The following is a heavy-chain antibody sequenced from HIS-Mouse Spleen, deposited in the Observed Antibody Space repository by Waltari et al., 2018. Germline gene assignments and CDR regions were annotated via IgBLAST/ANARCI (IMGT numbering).Heavy chain of an antibody. V-gene: IGHV4-39*07. CDR2: IYYSGST. CDR1: GGSIISSSYY. J-gene: IGHJ3*02. D-gene: IGHD2-8*01. Sequence: QLQLQESGPGLVKPSETLSLTCTVSGGSIISSSYYWGWIRQPPGKGLEWIGSIYYSGSTYYNPSLKSRVTISVDTSKNQFSLKLSSVTAADTAVYYCARDTRYCTNGVCDAFDIWGQGTMVTVSS. CDR3: ARDTRYCTNGVCDAFDI.